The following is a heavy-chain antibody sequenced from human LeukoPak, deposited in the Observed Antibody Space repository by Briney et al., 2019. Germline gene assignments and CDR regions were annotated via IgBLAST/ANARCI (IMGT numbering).Heavy chain of an antibody. CDR1: GFTFRGKT. Sequence: SLTLSPAASGFTFRGKTMSSVPQAPRTGLEQASGIRANGNTTKYADTVNGRFTIARDNTKSTVFLQMNNLRADDTAVYYCAKEGRIAAGTGDYFDCWGQGTLVTVSS. V-gene: IGHV3-23*01. CDR2: IRANGNTT. CDR3: AKEGRIAAGTGDYFDC. J-gene: IGHJ4*02. D-gene: IGHD6-13*01.